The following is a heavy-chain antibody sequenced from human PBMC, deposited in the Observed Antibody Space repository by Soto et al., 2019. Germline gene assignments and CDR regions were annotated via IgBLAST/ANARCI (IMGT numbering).Heavy chain of an antibody. Sequence: RLSCAASGFTFSSYGMHWVRQAPGKGLEWVAVIWYDGSNKYYADSVKGRFTISRDNSKNTLYLQMNSLRAEDTAVYYCARDNCVAAISRGCYYYYGMDVWGQGTTVTVSS. V-gene: IGHV3-33*01. D-gene: IGHD2-15*01. CDR1: GFTFSSYG. CDR2: IWYDGSNK. CDR3: ARDNCVAAISRGCYYYYGMDV. J-gene: IGHJ6*02.